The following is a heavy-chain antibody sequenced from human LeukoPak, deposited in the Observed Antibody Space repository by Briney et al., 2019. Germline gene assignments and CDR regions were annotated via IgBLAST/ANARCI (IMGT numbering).Heavy chain of an antibody. V-gene: IGHV4-31*03. J-gene: IGHJ4*02. CDR2: IYYSGST. CDR1: GGSISSGGYY. Sequence: PSETLSLTCTVSGGSISSGGYYWSWIRQHPGKGLEWIGYIYYSGSTYYNPSLKSRVTISVDTSKNQFSLKLSSVTAADTAVYYCARDPPGEGYHEYWGQGTLVTVSS. CDR3: ARDPPGEGYHEY. D-gene: IGHD3-10*01.